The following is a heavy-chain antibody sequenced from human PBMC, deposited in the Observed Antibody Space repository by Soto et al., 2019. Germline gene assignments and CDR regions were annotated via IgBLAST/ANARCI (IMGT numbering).Heavy chain of an antibody. CDR3: ARTHYSMDV. J-gene: IGHJ6*03. V-gene: IGHV4-34*01. CDR2: INLRGNT. Sequence: QARLLQWGADLLNPSETLSLTCAVYVESFSDFHWSWIRQPPGKGLEWIAEINLRGNTTYNPSLKSRVTMAVDTSQNQFSLKMTSVTAADTAVYYCARTHYSMDVWDKGTTVTVSS. CDR1: VESFSDFH.